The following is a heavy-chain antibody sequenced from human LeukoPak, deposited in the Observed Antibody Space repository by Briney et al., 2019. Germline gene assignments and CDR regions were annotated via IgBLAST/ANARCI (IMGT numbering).Heavy chain of an antibody. CDR1: GYSFTNFW. Sequence: GESLKISCKGSGYSFTNFWIAWAHQMPGKGLEWMGIIDPGDADTRNSPSFQGQVTISADKSITTAYLQWSSLKASDTAMYYCARSYDSLGFDYWGQRTLVTVSS. CDR3: ARSYDSLGFDY. CDR2: IDPGDADT. J-gene: IGHJ4*02. D-gene: IGHD3-9*01. V-gene: IGHV5-51*07.